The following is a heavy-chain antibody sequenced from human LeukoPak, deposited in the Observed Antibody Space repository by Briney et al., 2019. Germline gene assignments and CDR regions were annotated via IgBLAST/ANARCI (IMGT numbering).Heavy chain of an antibody. Sequence: SVKVSCKASGGTFSSYAISWVRQAPGQGLEWMGRIIPILGIANYAQKFQGRVTITADKSTSTAYMELSSLRSEDTAVYYCARDPDILYDSSGYVYWGQGTLVTVSS. V-gene: IGHV1-69*04. CDR1: GGTFSSYA. J-gene: IGHJ4*02. D-gene: IGHD3-22*01. CDR3: ARDPDILYDSSGYVY. CDR2: IIPILGIA.